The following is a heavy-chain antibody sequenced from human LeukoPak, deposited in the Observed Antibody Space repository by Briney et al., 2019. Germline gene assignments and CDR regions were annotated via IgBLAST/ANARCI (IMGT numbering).Heavy chain of an antibody. D-gene: IGHD2-2*01. CDR3: ARMRDIVVVPAGNWFDP. V-gene: IGHV4-39*07. CDR1: GCSITSDSDF. Sequence: PSQTLSLTCTVSGCSITSDSDFRSWIPQPPGKGLESIGSIYYSGSTYYNPSLKSRVTISVDTSKNQFSLKLSSVTAADTAVYYCARMRDIVVVPAGNWFDPWGQGTLVTVSS. J-gene: IGHJ5*02. CDR2: IYYSGST.